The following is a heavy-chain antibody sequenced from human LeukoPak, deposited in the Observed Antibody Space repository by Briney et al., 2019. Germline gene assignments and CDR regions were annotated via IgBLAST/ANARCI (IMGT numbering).Heavy chain of an antibody. D-gene: IGHD2-2*01. V-gene: IGHV3-11*01. CDR2: ISSSGSTI. Sequence: GGSLRLSCAASGFTFSDYYMSWIRQAPGKGLEWVSYISSSGSTIYYADSVKGRFTISRDNAKNSLYLQMNSLRAEATAVYYCAKFVDDVVVVPAAYFDYWGQGTLVTVSS. CDR1: GFTFSDYY. J-gene: IGHJ4*02. CDR3: AKFVDDVVVVPAAYFDY.